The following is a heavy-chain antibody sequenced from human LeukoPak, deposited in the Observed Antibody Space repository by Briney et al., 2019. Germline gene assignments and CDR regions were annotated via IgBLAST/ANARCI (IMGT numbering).Heavy chain of an antibody. CDR2: IGTSSTTI. CDR3: ATVAGDCSGGRCYLLRFDY. V-gene: IGHV3-48*04. J-gene: IGHJ4*02. Sequence: GGSLRLSCAASGFTFSSYTMNWVRQPPGKGLEWVSNIGTSSTTIYYADSVKGRFTISRDNAKNSLYLQMNSLRGDDTAVYYCATVAGDCSGGRCYLLRFDYWGQGTLVTVSS. D-gene: IGHD2-15*01. CDR1: GFTFSSYT.